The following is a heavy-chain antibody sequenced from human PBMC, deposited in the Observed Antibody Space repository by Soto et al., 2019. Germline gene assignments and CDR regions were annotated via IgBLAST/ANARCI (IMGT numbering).Heavy chain of an antibody. D-gene: IGHD3-22*01. J-gene: IGHJ1*01. CDR2: ISYDGSNK. Sequence: GGSLRLSCAASGFTFSSYGMHWVHQAPGKXLEWVAVISYDGSNKYYADSVKGRFTISRDNSKNTLYLQMNSLRAEDTAVYYCAKEYYYDSSGYYYGYFQHWGQGTLVTVSS. CDR1: GFTFSSYG. CDR3: AKEYYYDSSGYYYGYFQH. V-gene: IGHV3-30*18.